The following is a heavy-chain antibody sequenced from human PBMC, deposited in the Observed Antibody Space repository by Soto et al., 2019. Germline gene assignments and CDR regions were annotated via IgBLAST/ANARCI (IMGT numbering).Heavy chain of an antibody. D-gene: IGHD3-10*01. CDR3: ARGRLVRGVELTDY. CDR2: ISSSSSYI. V-gene: IGHV3-21*01. CDR1: ELRFVSFG. Sequence: RHSWAALELRFVSFGVDWVRKAQEKGMEWVSSISSSSSYIYYADSVKSRFPISRDNAKNSLYLQMNSLRAEDTVLYFCARGRLVRGVELTDYGGKGTPVTVSP. J-gene: IGHJ4*02.